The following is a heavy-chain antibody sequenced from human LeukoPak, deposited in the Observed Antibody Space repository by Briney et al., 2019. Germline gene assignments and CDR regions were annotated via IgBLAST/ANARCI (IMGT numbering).Heavy chain of an antibody. CDR2: ISSSSSYI. J-gene: IGHJ4*02. CDR3: ARALGQAAAGIMVY. CDR1: GFTFSSYS. V-gene: IGHV3-21*01. D-gene: IGHD6-13*01. Sequence: GGSLRLSCAASGFTFSSYSMNWVRQAPGKGLEWVSSISSSSSYIYYADSVKGRFTISRDNAKNSLYLQMNSLRAEDTAVYYRARALGQAAAGIMVYWGQGTLVTVSS.